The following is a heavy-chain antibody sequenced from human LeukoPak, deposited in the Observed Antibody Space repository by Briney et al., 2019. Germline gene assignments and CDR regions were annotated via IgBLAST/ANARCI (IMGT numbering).Heavy chain of an antibody. CDR1: GFTFSSYS. CDR3: ARGDYGSKDY. V-gene: IGHV3-21*01. J-gene: IGHJ4*02. D-gene: IGHD4-17*01. Sequence: GGSLRLSCAASGFTFSSYSMSWVRQAPGKGLEWVSSISSSSSYIYYADSVKGRFTISRDNAKNSLYLQMDSLRAEDTAVYYCARGDYGSKDYWGQGTLVTVSS. CDR2: ISSSSSYI.